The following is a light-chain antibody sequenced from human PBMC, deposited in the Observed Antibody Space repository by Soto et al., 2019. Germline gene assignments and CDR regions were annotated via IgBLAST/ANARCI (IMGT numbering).Light chain of an antibody. CDR2: SNN. CDR3: AAWDDSLNGYV. J-gene: IGLJ1*01. V-gene: IGLV1-44*01. Sequence: QSVLTQPPSASGIPGQRVTISCSGSSSNIGSHTVNWYQQLPGTAPKLLIYSNNQRPSGVPDRFSGSKSGTSASLAISGLQSEDEADYYCAAWDDSLNGYVFGTGTKVTVL. CDR1: SSNIGSHT.